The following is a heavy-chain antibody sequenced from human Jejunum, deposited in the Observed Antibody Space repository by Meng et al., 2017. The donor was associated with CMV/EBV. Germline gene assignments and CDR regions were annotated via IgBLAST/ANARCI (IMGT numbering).Heavy chain of an antibody. J-gene: IGHJ4*02. CDR3: ARGPGQWLPFDL. V-gene: IGHV4-30-4*08. Sequence: SGGSISNNDYYWSWIRQPPGKGLEWIGYIYNSGNSYYNPSLKSRVTISVDTSKNQFSVELMSMTAADTAMYYCARGPGQWLPFDLWGQGTLVTVSS. D-gene: IGHD6-19*01. CDR2: IYNSGNS. CDR1: GGSISNNDYY.